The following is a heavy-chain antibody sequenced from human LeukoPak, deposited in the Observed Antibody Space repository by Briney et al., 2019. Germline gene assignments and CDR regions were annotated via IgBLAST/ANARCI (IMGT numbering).Heavy chain of an antibody. J-gene: IGHJ4*02. CDR3: AHLSYGVPFDY. Sequence: SGPTLVKPTQTLTLTCTFSGFSLSTSGVGVGRIRQPPGKALEWLALIYWNDDKRYSPSLKSRLTITKDTSKNQVVLTMTDMDPVDTATYYCAHLSYGVPFDYWGQGTLVTVSS. CDR1: GFSLSTSGVG. D-gene: IGHD4-17*01. CDR2: IYWNDDK. V-gene: IGHV2-5*01.